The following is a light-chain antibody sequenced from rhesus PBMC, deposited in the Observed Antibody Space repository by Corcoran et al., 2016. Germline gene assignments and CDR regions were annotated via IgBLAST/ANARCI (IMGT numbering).Light chain of an antibody. J-gene: IGKJ4*01. Sequence: DIVMTQSPLSLSITPGQSASISCRSSQSLAHSNGNTYLSWSTQKAGQPPRGQIFQVYNRDSGVPDRFSGSGAGTEFTLKSSRVEAEDVGVYYCGQGISVPLTFGGGTKLEIK. CDR2: QVY. V-gene: IGKV2-65*01. CDR3: GQGISVPLT. CDR1: QSLAHSNGNTY.